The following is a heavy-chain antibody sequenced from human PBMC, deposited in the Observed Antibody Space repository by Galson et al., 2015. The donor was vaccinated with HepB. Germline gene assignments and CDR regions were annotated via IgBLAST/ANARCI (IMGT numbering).Heavy chain of an antibody. CDR2: INHSGST. CDR3: ARYGYGEGFDP. V-gene: IGHV4-34*01. CDR1: GGSFSGYY. D-gene: IGHD4-17*01. Sequence: LSLTCAVYGGSFSGYYWSWIRQPPGKGLEWIGEINHSGSTNYNPSLKSRVTISVDTSKNQFSLKLSSVTAADTAVYYCARYGYGEGFDPWGQGTLVTVSS. J-gene: IGHJ5*02.